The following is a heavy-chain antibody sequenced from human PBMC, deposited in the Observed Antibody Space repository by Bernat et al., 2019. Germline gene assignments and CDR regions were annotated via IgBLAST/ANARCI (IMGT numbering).Heavy chain of an antibody. CDR1: GFTFSDHY. CDR2: TRNKANSYTT. Sequence: EVQLVESGGGLVQPGGSLRLSCAASGFTFSDHYMDWVRQAPGKGLEWVGRTRNKANSYTTEYAASVKGRFTISRDDSKNSLYLQMNSLKTEDTAVYYCARDLPPDYGDYGGAFDIWGQGTMVTVSS. D-gene: IGHD4-17*01. CDR3: ARDLPPDYGDYGGAFDI. J-gene: IGHJ3*02. V-gene: IGHV3-72*01.